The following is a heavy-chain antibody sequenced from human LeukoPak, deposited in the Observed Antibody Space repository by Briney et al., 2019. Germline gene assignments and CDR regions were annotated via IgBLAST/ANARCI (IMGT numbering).Heavy chain of an antibody. J-gene: IGHJ4*02. CDR1: GFTVSVNY. Sequence: PGGSLRLSCAASGFTVSVNYMSWVRQAPGKRLEWVSVIYSGGSTYYADSVKGRFTISRDNSKNTVYLQMSSLRAEDTAVYYCARDGSYARSFDYWGQGTLVTVSS. D-gene: IGHD2-2*01. CDR3: ARDGSYARSFDY. CDR2: IYSGGST. V-gene: IGHV3-53*01.